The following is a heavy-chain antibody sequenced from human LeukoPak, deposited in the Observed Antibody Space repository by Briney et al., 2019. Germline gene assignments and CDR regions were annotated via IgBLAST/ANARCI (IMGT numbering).Heavy chain of an antibody. CDR3: ARDITLGYCSGGSCLFDY. D-gene: IGHD2-15*01. V-gene: IGHV3-33*01. CDR2: IWYDGSNK. J-gene: IGHJ4*02. Sequence: PGGSLRLSCAASGFTFSSYGMHWVRQAPGKGLEWVAVIWYDGSNKYYADSVKGRFTISRDNSKNTLYLQMNSLRAEDTAVYYRARDITLGYCSGGSCLFDYWGQGTLVTVSS. CDR1: GFTFSSYG.